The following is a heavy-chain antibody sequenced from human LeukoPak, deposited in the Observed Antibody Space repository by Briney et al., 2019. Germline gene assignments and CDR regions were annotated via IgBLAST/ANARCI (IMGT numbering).Heavy chain of an antibody. Sequence: DPGGSLRLSCAASGFTFNTFWMTWVRQAPGKGLEWVANINQDGSEKYYVDSVKGRFTISRDNAKNSLYLQVNSLRAEDTAVYYCARGSYYKDVWGKGTTVTVAS. V-gene: IGHV3-7*01. CDR3: ARGSYYKDV. J-gene: IGHJ6*03. CDR1: GFTFNTFW. CDR2: INQDGSEK.